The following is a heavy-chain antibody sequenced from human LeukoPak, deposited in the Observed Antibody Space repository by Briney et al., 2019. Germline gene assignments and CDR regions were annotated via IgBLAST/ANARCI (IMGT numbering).Heavy chain of an antibody. CDR1: GGAISSTAYY. J-gene: IGHJ5*02. CDR2: IYHSGNT. V-gene: IGHV4-39*01. Sequence: SETLSLTCNVSGGAISSTAYYWGWIRQPPGKGLEWIGSIYHSGNTYYNPSLKSRVTISVDTSKNQFSLELSSVTAADTAVYYCARHSNWNPNWFDPWGQGTLVTVSS. CDR3: ARHSNWNPNWFDP. D-gene: IGHD1-1*01.